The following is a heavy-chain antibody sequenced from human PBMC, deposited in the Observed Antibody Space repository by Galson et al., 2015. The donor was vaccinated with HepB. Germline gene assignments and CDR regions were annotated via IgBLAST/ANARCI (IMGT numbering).Heavy chain of an antibody. D-gene: IGHD6-13*01. J-gene: IGHJ6*02. V-gene: IGHV3-48*03. CDR1: GFTFSSYE. CDR3: ARDIAATASYYYGMDV. CDR2: ISSSGSTI. Sequence: SLRLSCAASGFTFSSYEMNWVRQAPGKGLEWVSYISSSGSTIYYADSVKGRFTISRDNAKNSLYLQMNSLRAEDTAVYYCARDIAATASYYYGMDVWGQGTTVTVSS.